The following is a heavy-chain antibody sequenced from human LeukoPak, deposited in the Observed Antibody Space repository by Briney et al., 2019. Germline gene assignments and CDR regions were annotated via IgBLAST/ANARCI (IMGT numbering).Heavy chain of an antibody. Sequence: SLRLSCAASGFTFDDYAMHWVRQAPGKGLEWVSGISWNSGSIGYADSVKGRFTISRDNAKNSLYLQMNSLRAEDSAVYYCARESESSGYYPSDYWGQGTLVIVSS. D-gene: IGHD3-22*01. CDR1: GFTFDDYA. CDR3: ARESESSGYYPSDY. J-gene: IGHJ4*02. CDR2: ISWNSGSI. V-gene: IGHV3-9*01.